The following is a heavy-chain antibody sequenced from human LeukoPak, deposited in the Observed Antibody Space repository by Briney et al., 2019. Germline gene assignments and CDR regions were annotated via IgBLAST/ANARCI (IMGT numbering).Heavy chain of an antibody. CDR1: GGSISSGGYY. V-gene: IGHV4-31*03. CDR2: IYYSGST. D-gene: IGHD2-21*02. J-gene: IGHJ5*02. Sequence: SQTLSLTCTVSGGSISSGGYYWSWIRQHPGKGLEWIGYIYYSGSTYYNPSLKSRVTISVDTSKNQFSLKLSSVTAADTAVYYCARAYAVVTAILWFDPWGQGTLVTVSS. CDR3: ARAYAVVTAILWFDP.